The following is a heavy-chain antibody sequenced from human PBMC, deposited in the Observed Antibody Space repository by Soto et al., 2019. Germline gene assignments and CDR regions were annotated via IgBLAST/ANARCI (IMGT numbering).Heavy chain of an antibody. CDR1: GXTFSSYG. Sequence: GSLRLSCAASGXTFSSYGMHWVRQAPGKGLELVAVISYDGSNKYYADSVKCRFTSSRDNSKNTLYLQMNSLRAEDTAVYYCAKRAPPHYYDSSGFLDYWGQGTLGTVS. D-gene: IGHD3-22*01. CDR3: AKRAPPHYYDSSGFLDY. V-gene: IGHV3-30*18. J-gene: IGHJ4*02. CDR2: ISYDGSNK.